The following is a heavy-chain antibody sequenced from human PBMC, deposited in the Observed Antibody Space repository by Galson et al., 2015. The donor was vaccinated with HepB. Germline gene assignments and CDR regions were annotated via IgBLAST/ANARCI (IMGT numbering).Heavy chain of an antibody. D-gene: IGHD2-21*01. CDR3: ARTMWPDVFDI. Sequence: SLRLSCAASGFTVSSNYMSWVRQAPGKGLEWVSIIYSDGSTYYADSVKGRFTISRDNSKNTLYLQINSLKAEDTAVYYCARTMWPDVFDIWGPGQWSPSLQ. CDR2: IYSDGST. V-gene: IGHV3-53*01. J-gene: IGHJ3*02. CDR1: GFTVSSNY.